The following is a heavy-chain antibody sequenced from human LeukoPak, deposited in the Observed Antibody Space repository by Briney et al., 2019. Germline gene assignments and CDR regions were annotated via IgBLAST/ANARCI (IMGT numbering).Heavy chain of an antibody. J-gene: IGHJ4*02. D-gene: IGHD4-17*01. CDR3: ARAGYGDLYFDY. CDR2: IIPIFGTA. Sequence: ASVKVSCKASGYTFTSYGISWVRQAPGQGLEWMGGIIPIFGTANYAQKFQGRVTITADKSTSTAYMELSSLRSEDTAVYYCARAGYGDLYFDYWGQGTLVTVSS. V-gene: IGHV1-69*06. CDR1: GYTFTSYG.